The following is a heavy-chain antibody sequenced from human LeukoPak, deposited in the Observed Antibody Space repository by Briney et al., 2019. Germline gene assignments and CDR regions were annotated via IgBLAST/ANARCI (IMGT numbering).Heavy chain of an antibody. V-gene: IGHV3-66*01. Sequence: GGSLRLSCAASGFTVSSNYLSWVRQAPGKGLEWVSVIYSGGSTYYADSVKGRFTISRDNSKNTLYLQMNSLRAEDTAVYYCARIRYYYDSSGYFVFDHWGQGTLVTVSS. J-gene: IGHJ4*02. CDR3: ARIRYYYDSSGYFVFDH. D-gene: IGHD3-22*01. CDR2: IYSGGST. CDR1: GFTVSSNY.